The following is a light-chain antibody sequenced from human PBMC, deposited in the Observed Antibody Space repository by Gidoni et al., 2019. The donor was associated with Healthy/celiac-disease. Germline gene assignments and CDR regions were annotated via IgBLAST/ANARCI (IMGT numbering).Light chain of an antibody. Sequence: DTQTTQSPSSLYASVGDRVTITCRASQNISSYLNWYQQKPGKAPKLLIYAASSLQSGVPSRFSGSGSGTDFTLTISSLQPEDFATYYCQQSYSTPWTFGQGTRVEIK. CDR3: QQSYSTPWT. V-gene: IGKV1-39*01. J-gene: IGKJ1*01. CDR1: QNISSY. CDR2: AAS.